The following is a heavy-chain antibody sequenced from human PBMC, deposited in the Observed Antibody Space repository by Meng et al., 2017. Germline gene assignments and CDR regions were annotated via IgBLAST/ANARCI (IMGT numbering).Heavy chain of an antibody. J-gene: IGHJ4*02. V-gene: IGHV3-23*01. D-gene: IGHD6-19*01. CDR1: GFTFSSYA. CDR2: ISGSGGST. Sequence: GGSLRLSCAASGFTFSSYAMSWVRQAPGKGLEWVSAISGSGGSTYYADSVKGRFTISRDNSKNTLYLQMNSLRAEDTAVYYCARSMLIRRTKYSSGWSDYWGQGTLVTVSS. CDR3: ARSMLIRRTKYSSGWSDY.